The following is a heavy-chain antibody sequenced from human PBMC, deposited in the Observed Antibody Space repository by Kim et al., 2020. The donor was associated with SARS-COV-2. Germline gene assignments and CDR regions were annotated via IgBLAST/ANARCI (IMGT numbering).Heavy chain of an antibody. CDR1: GFSVGDIY. Sequence: GGSLRLSCVASGFSVGDIYMSWVRQAPGRGPEWVSGMFGGGTHYYADSVRGRFTISRDVSRNTLYLQMNNLRGDDTAIYYCARDHYSGGAWGQGTLVTVSS. D-gene: IGHD2-15*01. V-gene: IGHV3-53*01. J-gene: IGHJ5*02. CDR3: ARDHYSGGA. CDR2: MFGGGTH.